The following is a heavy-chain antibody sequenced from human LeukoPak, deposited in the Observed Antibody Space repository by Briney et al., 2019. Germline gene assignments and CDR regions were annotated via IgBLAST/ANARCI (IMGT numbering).Heavy chain of an antibody. D-gene: IGHD3-22*01. V-gene: IGHV3-30*03. CDR3: ATGRVGHSSGYHHFAY. J-gene: IGHJ4*02. Sequence: GGSLRLSCAASGFTFSNYDMHWVRQAPGKGLEWVALISYDGRNKYYADSVKGRFTVSRDNSKNTLYLQMNSLRAEDTAVYYCATGRVGHSSGYHHFAYWGQGTLVTVSS. CDR1: GFTFSNYD. CDR2: ISYDGRNK.